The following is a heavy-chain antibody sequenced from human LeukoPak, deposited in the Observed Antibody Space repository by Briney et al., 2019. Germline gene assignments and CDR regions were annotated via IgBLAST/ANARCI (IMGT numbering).Heavy chain of an antibody. D-gene: IGHD2-15*01. CDR3: ARAIVVVVATYDY. V-gene: IGHV4-39*07. CDR1: GGPISSSSYY. Sequence: PSETLSLTRTVSGGPISSSSYYWGWIPQPPAKGLVWIGSIYYSGSTYYNPSLNNRVTISLDTSTNQFYLKLSSLTAADTAGYYCARAIVVVVATYDYWGQGTLVTVSS. J-gene: IGHJ4*02. CDR2: IYYSGST.